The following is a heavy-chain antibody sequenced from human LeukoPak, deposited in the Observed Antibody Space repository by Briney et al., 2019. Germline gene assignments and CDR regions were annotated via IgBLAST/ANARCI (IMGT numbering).Heavy chain of an antibody. CDR3: ARDRGSSGWYEFDY. V-gene: IGHV3-7*01. D-gene: IGHD6-19*01. CDR1: GFTSGSYW. Sequence: GGSLRLSCAASGFTSGSYWMSWVRQAPGKGLEWVANIKQDGSEKYYVDSVRGRFTISRDNAKNSLYLQMNSLRAEDTAVYYCARDRGSSGWYEFDYWGQGTQVTVSS. CDR2: IKQDGSEK. J-gene: IGHJ4*02.